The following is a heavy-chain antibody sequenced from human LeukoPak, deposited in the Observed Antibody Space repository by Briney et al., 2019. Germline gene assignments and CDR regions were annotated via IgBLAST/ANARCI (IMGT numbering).Heavy chain of an antibody. V-gene: IGHV4-34*01. CDR1: GGSFSGYY. CDR3: ARTDAAYSSSWYGAFDI. Sequence: PSETLSLTCAVYGGSFSGYYWSWIRQPPGKGLEWIGEINHSGSTNYNPSLKSRVTISVDTSKNQFSLKLSSVTAADTAVYYCARTDAAYSSSWYGAFDIWGQGTMVTVSS. J-gene: IGHJ3*02. D-gene: IGHD6-13*01. CDR2: INHSGST.